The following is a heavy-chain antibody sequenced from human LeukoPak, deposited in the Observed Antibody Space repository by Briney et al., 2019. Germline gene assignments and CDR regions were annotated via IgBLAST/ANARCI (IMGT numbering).Heavy chain of an antibody. Sequence: SETLSLTCTVSGDSISRSTYYWAWIRQPPGKGLEWIGSVYYGRSPYFNPSLESRATISVDTSKNHFSLKMSSVTAADTAVYYCARGGGVTAATANFDYWGQGTLVTVSS. J-gene: IGHJ4*02. CDR1: GDSISRSTYY. V-gene: IGHV4-39*02. CDR2: VYYGRSP. D-gene: IGHD6-13*01. CDR3: ARGGGVTAATANFDY.